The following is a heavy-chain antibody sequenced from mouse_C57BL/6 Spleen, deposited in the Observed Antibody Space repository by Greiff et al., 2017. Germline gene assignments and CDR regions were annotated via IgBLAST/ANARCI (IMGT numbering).Heavy chain of an antibody. D-gene: IGHD1-1*01. CDR2: IRNKANGYTT. J-gene: IGHJ4*01. CDR3: ARLYGMGDYYAMDY. V-gene: IGHV7-3*01. Sequence: DVKLVESGGGLVQPGGSLSLSCAASGFTFTDYYMSWVRQPPGKALEWLGFIRNKANGYTTEYSASVKGRFTISRDNSQSILYLQMNALRAEDSATYYCARLYGMGDYYAMDYWGQGTSVTVSS. CDR1: GFTFTDYY.